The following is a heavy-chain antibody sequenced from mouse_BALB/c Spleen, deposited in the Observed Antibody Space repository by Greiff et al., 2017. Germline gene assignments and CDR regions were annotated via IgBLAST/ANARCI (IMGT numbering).Heavy chain of an antibody. V-gene: IGHV1-9*01. D-gene: IGHD2-2*01. CDR3: ARVPIYYGYHWYFDV. CDR2: ILPGSGST. CDR1: GYTFSSYW. Sequence: VQLQQSGAELMKPGASVKISCKATGYTFSSYWIEWVKQRPGHGLEWIGEILPGSGSTNYNEKFKGKATFTADTSSNTAYMQLSSLTSEDSAVYYCARVPIYYGYHWYFDVWGAGTTVTVSS. J-gene: IGHJ1*01.